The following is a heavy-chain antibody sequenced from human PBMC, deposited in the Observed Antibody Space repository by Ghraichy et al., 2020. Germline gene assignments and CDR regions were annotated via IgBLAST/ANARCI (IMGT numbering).Heavy chain of an antibody. J-gene: IGHJ3*02. CDR2: ISGSGGST. CDR3: AKGYSYYYDSSGYTDAFDI. D-gene: IGHD3-22*01. V-gene: IGHV3-23*01. Sequence: GGSLRLSCAASGFTFSSYAMSWVRQAPGKGLEWVSAISGSGGSTYYADSVKGRFTISRDNSKNTLYLQMNSLRAEDTAVYYCAKGYSYYYDSSGYTDAFDIWGQGTMVTVSS. CDR1: GFTFSSYA.